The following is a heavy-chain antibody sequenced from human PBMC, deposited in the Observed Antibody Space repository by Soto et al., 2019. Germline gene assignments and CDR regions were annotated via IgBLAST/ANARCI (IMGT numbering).Heavy chain of an antibody. J-gene: IGHJ4*02. D-gene: IGHD2-2*01. V-gene: IGHV1-69*02. Sequence: SVKVSCKASGGTFSSYTISWVRQAPGQGLEWMGRIIPILGIAIYAQKFQGRVTMTEDTSTDTAYMELSSLRSEDTAVYYCATFIVVVPAATFDYWGQGTLVTVSS. CDR2: IIPILGIA. CDR1: GGTFSSYT. CDR3: ATFIVVVPAATFDY.